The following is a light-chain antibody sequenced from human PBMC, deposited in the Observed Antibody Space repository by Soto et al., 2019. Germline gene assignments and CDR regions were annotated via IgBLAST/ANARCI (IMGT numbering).Light chain of an antibody. CDR1: QSVYTNY. J-gene: IGKJ2*01. Sequence: EIVLTQSPGTLSLSPGERATLSCRASQSVYTNYLAWYQQKPGQAPRLLIYGASRRATGIPDRFSGSGSETDFTLTISRLEPEDFAVYYCQRDGSSPPVYTFGQGTKLEIK. V-gene: IGKV3-20*01. CDR3: QRDGSSPPVYT. CDR2: GAS.